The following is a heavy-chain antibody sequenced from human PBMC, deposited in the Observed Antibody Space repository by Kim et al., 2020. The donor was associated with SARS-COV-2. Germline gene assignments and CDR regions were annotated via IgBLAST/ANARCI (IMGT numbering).Heavy chain of an antibody. CDR3: ARLPSTAYAFYL. Sequence: SETLSLTCKVSGDSVTNGLYYWSWLRQPPGKALEWIGYVYYDGSSNSNPSLKSRVIFSVDTSNNKFSLKLKSVTSAATAVYYCARLPSTAYAFYLWG. D-gene: IGHD2-21*02. CDR1: GDSVTNGLYY. V-gene: IGHV4-61*01. CDR2: VYYDGSS. J-gene: IGHJ3*01.